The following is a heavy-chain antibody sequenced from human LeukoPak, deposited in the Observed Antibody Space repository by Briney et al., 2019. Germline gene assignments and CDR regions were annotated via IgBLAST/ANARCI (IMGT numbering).Heavy chain of an antibody. J-gene: IGHJ6*02. CDR3: ARDNGAIRAYYYHGMDV. V-gene: IGHV4-4*02. CDR2: IYHSGSI. Sequence: SETLSLACAVSGGSISSRNWWSWVRQPPGKGLEWIGEIYHSGSINYNPSLKSRVTISVDKSKNQLSLRLTSVTAADTAVYYCARDNGAIRAYYYHGMDVWGQGTTVTVSS. D-gene: IGHD2-8*01. CDR1: GGSISSRNW.